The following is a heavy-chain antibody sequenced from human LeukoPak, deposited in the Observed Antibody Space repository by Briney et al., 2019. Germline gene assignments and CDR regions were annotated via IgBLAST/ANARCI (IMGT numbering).Heavy chain of an antibody. CDR1: GFTFSSHT. CDR2: ISRSSSYI. V-gene: IGHV3-21*01. D-gene: IGHD5-24*01. Sequence: GGTLRLSCAASGFTFSSHTMNWVRQAPGKGLEWVSSISRSSSYISYADSVKGRFTISRDNAKISLSLQMNSLRAEDTAVYYCARGGGWLQLGVDYYYYYMDVWGKGTTVTVSS. CDR3: ARGGGWLQLGVDYYYYYMDV. J-gene: IGHJ6*03.